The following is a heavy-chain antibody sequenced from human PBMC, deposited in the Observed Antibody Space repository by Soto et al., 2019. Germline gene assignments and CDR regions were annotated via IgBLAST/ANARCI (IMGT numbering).Heavy chain of an antibody. Sequence: QVQLQESGPGLVKPSQTLSLTCTVSGGSISSGGYYWSWIRQHPGKGLEWIGYIYYSGSTYHNPSLKSRITISLDTSKNQFSLKLSSVTAADTAVYYCARMRGYSGDGRLDYWGQGTLVTVST. CDR2: IYYSGST. V-gene: IGHV4-31*03. D-gene: IGHD5-12*01. CDR3: ARMRGYSGDGRLDY. CDR1: GGSISSGGYY. J-gene: IGHJ4*02.